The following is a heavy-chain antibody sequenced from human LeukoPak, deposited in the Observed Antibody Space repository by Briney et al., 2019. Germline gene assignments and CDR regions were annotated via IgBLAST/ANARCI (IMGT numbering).Heavy chain of an antibody. Sequence: SGTLSLTCAVSGDSISSNYWWTWVRQPPGKGLEWIGEIHHSESTNFNPSLKSRVTISVDKSKNHFSLSLTSVSAADTAVYYCARGIPGYFGTSGYYYEYWGQGILVTVSS. CDR3: ARGIPGYFGTSGYYYEY. CDR1: GDSISSNYW. V-gene: IGHV4-4*02. D-gene: IGHD3-22*01. J-gene: IGHJ4*02. CDR2: IHHSEST.